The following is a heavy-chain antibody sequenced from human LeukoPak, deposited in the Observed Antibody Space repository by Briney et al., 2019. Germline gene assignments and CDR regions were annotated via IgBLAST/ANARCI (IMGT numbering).Heavy chain of an antibody. V-gene: IGHV3-48*03. CDR3: AVLAGGAYFDY. J-gene: IGHJ4*02. Sequence: GGSLRLSCAASGFTFSSYEMNWVRQAPGKGLEWVSYISSSGSTIYYADSVKGRFTISSDNAKNSLYLQMNSLRAEDTAVYYCAVLAGGAYFDYWGQGTLVTVSS. CDR2: ISSSGSTI. D-gene: IGHD1-26*01. CDR1: GFTFSSYE.